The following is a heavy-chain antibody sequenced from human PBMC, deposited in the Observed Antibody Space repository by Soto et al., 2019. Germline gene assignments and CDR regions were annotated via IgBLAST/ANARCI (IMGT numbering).Heavy chain of an antibody. V-gene: IGHV5-51*01. J-gene: IGHJ6*02. Sequence: TVTCITCGYDFTTSWIGWLRLIHGTGLEWMGIIHPCGSDARYTPPFRGHVTISADKSFSTAYLLWSSLVASDSPFYSCARYWRSYSSNYYYGLDVWGQGTTVTFSS. CDR1: GYDFTTSW. CDR2: IHPCGSDA. CDR3: ARYWRSYSSNYYYGLDV. D-gene: IGHD5-18*01.